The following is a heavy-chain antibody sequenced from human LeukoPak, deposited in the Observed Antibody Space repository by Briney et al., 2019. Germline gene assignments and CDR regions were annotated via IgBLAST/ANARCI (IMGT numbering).Heavy chain of an antibody. Sequence: SETPSLTCTVSGYSISSGYYWGWIRQPPGKGLEWIGSIYHSGSTYYNPSLKSRVTISVDTSKNQFSLKLSSVTAADTAVYYCARVVGPPLASVTTFDYWGQGTLVTVSS. D-gene: IGHD4-11*01. V-gene: IGHV4-38-2*02. J-gene: IGHJ4*02. CDR1: GYSISSGYY. CDR2: IYHSGST. CDR3: ARVVGPPLASVTTFDY.